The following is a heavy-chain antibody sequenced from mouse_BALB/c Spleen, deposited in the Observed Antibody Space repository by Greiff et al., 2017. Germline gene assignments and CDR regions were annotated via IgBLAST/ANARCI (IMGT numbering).Heavy chain of an antibody. V-gene: IGHV5-6-3*01. CDR2: INSNGGST. CDR1: GFTFSSYG. D-gene: IGHD1-1*01. Sequence: EVQLVESGGGLVQPGGSLKLSCAASGFTFSSYGMSWVRQTQDKRLELVATINSNGGSTYYPDSVKGRFTITRDNAKNTMYLQMSSLKSEDTAMYYCARDNYGPYFDYWGQGTTVTVSS. CDR3: ARDNYGPYFDY. J-gene: IGHJ2*01.